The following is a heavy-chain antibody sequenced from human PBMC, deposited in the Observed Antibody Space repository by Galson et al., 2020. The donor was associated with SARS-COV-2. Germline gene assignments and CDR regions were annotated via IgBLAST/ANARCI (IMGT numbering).Heavy chain of an antibody. CDR3: ARYQLLFPFDY. J-gene: IGHJ4*02. CDR1: NYSISSHVY. V-gene: IGHV4-38-2*02. CDR2: IHFSGNT. D-gene: IGHD1-7*01. Sequence: ASETLSLTCTVSNYSISSHVYWGWVRQSPGRGLEWIGNIHFSGNTHYNPSLKRRVTISVDTSKNQFSLKLTSVTTADTAVYYCARYQLLFPFDYCGRGALVTVSS.